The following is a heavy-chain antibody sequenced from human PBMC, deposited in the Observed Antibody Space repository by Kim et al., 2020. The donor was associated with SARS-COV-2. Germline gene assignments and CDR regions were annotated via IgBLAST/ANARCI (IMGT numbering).Heavy chain of an antibody. J-gene: IGHJ5*02. CDR1: GYSFTTYW. Sequence: GESLKISCQGSGYSFTTYWIAWVRQMPGKGLECMGIIYPGDSDTRYSPSFQGQVTISADKSISTAYLQWSTLKASDTAIYYCARGILTGPNWFDPWGQGTLVTVSS. CDR3: ARGILTGPNWFDP. CDR2: IYPGDSDT. V-gene: IGHV5-51*01. D-gene: IGHD3-9*01.